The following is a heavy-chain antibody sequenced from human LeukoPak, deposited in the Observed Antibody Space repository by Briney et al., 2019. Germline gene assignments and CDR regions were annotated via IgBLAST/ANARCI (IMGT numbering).Heavy chain of an antibody. D-gene: IGHD3-22*01. V-gene: IGHV4-34*01. CDR1: GFTFSDYY. J-gene: IGHJ4*02. CDR2: INHSGST. CDR3: ARTDSSGYYYVIDY. Sequence: GSLRLSCAASGFTFSDYYMSWIRQAPGKGLEWIGEINHSGSTNYNPSLKSRVTISVDTSENQFSLKLSSVTAADTAVYYCARTDSSGYYYVIDYWGQGTLVTVSS.